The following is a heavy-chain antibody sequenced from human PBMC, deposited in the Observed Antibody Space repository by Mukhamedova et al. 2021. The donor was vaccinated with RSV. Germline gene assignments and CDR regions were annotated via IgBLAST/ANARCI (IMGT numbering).Heavy chain of an antibody. Sequence: EYMGGIIPIFGTANYAQKFQGRVTITADESTSTAYMELSSLRSEDTAVYYCARVEMATITAYFQHCCQGTLVTVSS. J-gene: IGHJ1*01. V-gene: IGHV1-69*01. CDR3: ARVEMATITAYFQH. CDR2: IIPIFGTA. D-gene: IGHD5-24*01.